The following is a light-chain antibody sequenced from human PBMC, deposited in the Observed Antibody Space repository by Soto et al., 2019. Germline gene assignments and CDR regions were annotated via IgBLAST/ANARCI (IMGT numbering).Light chain of an antibody. CDR2: EVT. V-gene: IGLV2-14*01. CDR1: STDLGGYDF. Sequence: QSVLAQPASVSGSPGQSITISCTGTSTDLGGYDFVSWYQHHPGTPPRLLIYEVTHRPSGLSRRFSGSKSASTASLTISGLQVEDEADYFCGSYSSTTTREVFGTGTKVTVL. J-gene: IGLJ1*01. CDR3: GSYSSTTTREV.